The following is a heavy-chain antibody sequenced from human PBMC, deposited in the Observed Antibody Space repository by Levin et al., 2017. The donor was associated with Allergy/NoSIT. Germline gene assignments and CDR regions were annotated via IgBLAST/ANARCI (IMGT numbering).Heavy chain of an antibody. J-gene: IGHJ4*02. CDR2: IYHDGGT. CDR3: ARELIQRGLDS. CDR1: GGSISSHAYY. D-gene: IGHD5-18*01. Sequence: RSQTLSLTCTVSGGSISSHAYYWTWIRHHPGKGLEWIGYIYHDGGTYYNPSLKSRVTISTDTSKNQFSLKVNSVTAADTAVYYCARELIQRGLDSWGQGTLVSVSS. V-gene: IGHV4-31*03.